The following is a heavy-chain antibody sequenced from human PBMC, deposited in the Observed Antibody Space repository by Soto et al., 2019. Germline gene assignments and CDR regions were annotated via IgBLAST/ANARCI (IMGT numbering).Heavy chain of an antibody. V-gene: IGHV4-59*01. Sequence: SETLSLTCTVSGGSISSYYWSWIRQPPGKGLEWIGYIYYSGSTNYNPSLKSRVTISADTSKNQFSLKLSSVTAADTAVYYCARESKTVRLFDYWGQGTLVTVSS. CDR2: IYYSGST. D-gene: IGHD5-12*01. CDR3: ARESKTVRLFDY. CDR1: GGSISSYY. J-gene: IGHJ4*02.